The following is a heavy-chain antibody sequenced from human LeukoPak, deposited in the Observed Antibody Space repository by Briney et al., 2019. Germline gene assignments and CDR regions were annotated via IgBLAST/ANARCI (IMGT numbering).Heavy chain of an antibody. D-gene: IGHD3-9*01. CDR1: GYTFTTYN. V-gene: IGHV1-2*02. CDR3: ARSPHILTGENFDY. CDR2: INPNSGGT. Sequence: GASVKVSRKASGYTFTTYNINWVRQAPGQGLEWMGWINPNSGGTNYAQKFQGRVTMTRDTSITTAYMEMSRLRSDDTALYYCARSPHILTGENFDYWGQGTLVTVSS. J-gene: IGHJ4*02.